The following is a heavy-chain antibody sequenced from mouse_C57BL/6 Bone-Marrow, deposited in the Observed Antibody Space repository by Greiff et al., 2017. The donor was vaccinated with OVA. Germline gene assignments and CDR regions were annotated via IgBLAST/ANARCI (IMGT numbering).Heavy chain of an antibody. Sequence: EVHLVESGGGLVQPKGSLKLSCAASGFSFNTYAMNWVRQAPGKGLEWVARIRSKSNNYATYYADSVKDRFTISRDDSESMLYLQMNNLKTEDTAMYYCVRHDWDVLAYWGQGTLVTVSA. V-gene: IGHV10-1*01. CDR1: GFSFNTYA. CDR3: VRHDWDVLAY. D-gene: IGHD4-1*01. J-gene: IGHJ3*01. CDR2: IRSKSNNYAT.